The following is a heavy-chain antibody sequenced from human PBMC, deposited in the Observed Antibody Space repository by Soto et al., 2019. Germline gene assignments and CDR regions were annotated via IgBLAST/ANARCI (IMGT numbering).Heavy chain of an antibody. V-gene: IGHV1-18*01. D-gene: IGHD2-2*01. CDR1: GYTFTSYG. Sequence: QVQLVQSGAEVKKPGASVKVSCKASGYTFTSYGISWVRQAPGQGLEWMGWISAYNGNTNYAQKLQGRVTMTTDTSTSHSYMALRSLGSDDTAGYCWARAFASPGGGDWFDPWGQGTLVTVSS. CDR2: ISAYNGNT. J-gene: IGHJ5*02. CDR3: ARAFASPGGGDWFDP.